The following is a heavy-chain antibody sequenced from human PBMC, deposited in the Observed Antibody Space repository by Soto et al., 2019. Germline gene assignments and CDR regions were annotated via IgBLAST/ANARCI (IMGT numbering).Heavy chain of an antibody. CDR3: ARSRSCSGGTCYEHFNYFGP. D-gene: IGHD2-15*01. J-gene: IGHJ5*02. CDR1: GDSFSSSNW. CDR2: ILHTGHT. V-gene: IGHV4-4*02. Sequence: SETLSLTCGVSGDSFSSSNWWTWVRQPPGKGLEWIGDILHTGHTDYSPSLGNRVTISIDTSKKEFSLNVTSVTATDTAVYYCARSRSCSGGTCYEHFNYFGPWGQGTFVTVSS.